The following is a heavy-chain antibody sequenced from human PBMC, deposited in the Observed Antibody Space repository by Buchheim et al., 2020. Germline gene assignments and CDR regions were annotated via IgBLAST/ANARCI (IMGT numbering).Heavy chain of an antibody. CDR2: ISYDGSNK. CDR3: ATLGIGSSWSYYYYGMDV. CDR1: GFTFSSYG. J-gene: IGHJ6*02. D-gene: IGHD6-13*01. Sequence: QVQLVESGGGVVQPGRSLRLSCAASGFTFSSYGMHWVRQAPGKGLEWVAVISYDGSNKYYADSVKGRFTISRDNSKNTLYLQMNSLRAEDTAVYYCATLGIGSSWSYYYYGMDVWGQGTT. V-gene: IGHV3-30*03.